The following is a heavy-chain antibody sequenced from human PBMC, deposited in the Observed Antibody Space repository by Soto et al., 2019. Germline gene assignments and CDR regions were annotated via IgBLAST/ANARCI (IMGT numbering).Heavy chain of an antibody. Sequence: EVQLVESGGGLVKPGGSLRLSCAASGFTFSSYSMNWVRQAPGKGLEWVSSISSSSSYIYYADSVKGRFTISRDNAKNSLYLQMNSLRAEDTAVYYCASSHGSRSWYGTQYFDLWGRGTLVTVSS. CDR1: GFTFSSYS. CDR2: ISSSSSYI. V-gene: IGHV3-21*01. D-gene: IGHD6-13*01. J-gene: IGHJ2*01. CDR3: ASSHGSRSWYGTQYFDL.